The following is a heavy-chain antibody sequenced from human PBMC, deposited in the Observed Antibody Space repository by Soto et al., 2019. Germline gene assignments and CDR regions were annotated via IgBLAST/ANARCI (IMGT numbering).Heavy chain of an antibody. CDR2: IKPFDATT. V-gene: IGHV1-18*04. CDR3: VRDLDGSGSYYTDY. CDR1: GYIFLSYG. Sequence: ASVKVSCKTSGYIFLSYGLSWVRQTPGQGLEWMGWIKPFDATTKYAQKFQGRVSMTIDTSTSSVYMELRSLRSDDTAVYYCVRDLDGSGSYYTDYWGRGTLVTVSS. J-gene: IGHJ4*02. D-gene: IGHD3-10*01.